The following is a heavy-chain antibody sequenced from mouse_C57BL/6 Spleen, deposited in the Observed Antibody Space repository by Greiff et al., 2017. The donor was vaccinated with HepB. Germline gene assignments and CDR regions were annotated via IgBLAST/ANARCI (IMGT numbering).Heavy chain of an antibody. Sequence: VQLQQSGAELVRPGASVTLSCKASGYTFTDYEMHWVKQTPVHGLEWIGAIDPETGGTAYNQKFKGKAILTADKSSSTAYMELLSLTSEDSAVYYCTRRYYSNYPFAYWGQGTLVTVSA. J-gene: IGHJ3*01. V-gene: IGHV1-15*01. CDR1: GYTFTDYE. CDR2: IDPETGGT. CDR3: TRRYYSNYPFAY. D-gene: IGHD2-5*01.